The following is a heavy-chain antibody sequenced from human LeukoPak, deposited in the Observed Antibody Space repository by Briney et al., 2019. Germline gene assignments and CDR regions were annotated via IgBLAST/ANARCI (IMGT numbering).Heavy chain of an antibody. CDR1: GYTLTSYY. V-gene: IGHV1-46*01. D-gene: IGHD2-15*01. CDR2: INPSGGST. CDR3: ARAGPYCSGGSCYSRDPYYYYYGMDV. J-gene: IGHJ6*02. Sequence: ASVKVSCKSSGYTLTSYYMHLVRQAPGQGLEWLGIINPSGGSTTYAQKFQGRVTMTRDTSTSTVYMELSSLRSEDTAMYYCARAGPYCSGGSCYSRDPYYYYYGMDVWGQGTTVTVSS.